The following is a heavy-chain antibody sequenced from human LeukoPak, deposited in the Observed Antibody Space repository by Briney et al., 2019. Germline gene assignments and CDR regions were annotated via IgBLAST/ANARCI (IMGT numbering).Heavy chain of an antibody. CDR2: INPYNGKT. V-gene: IGHV1-18*01. J-gene: IGHJ4*02. CDR1: GYTLDRFG. CDR3: ARDTPQHLKRFDY. Sequence: ASVKVSCEASGYTLDRFGISWVRQAPGQGLEWLGWINPYNGKTIFGEKFQGRVIMTTDTSTSTVYMELTSLRSDDTAVYFCARDTPQHLKRFDYWGQGTLVTVSS.